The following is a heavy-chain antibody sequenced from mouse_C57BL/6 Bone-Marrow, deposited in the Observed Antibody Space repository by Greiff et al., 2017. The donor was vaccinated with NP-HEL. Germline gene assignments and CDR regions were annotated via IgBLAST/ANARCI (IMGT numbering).Heavy chain of an antibody. Sequence: EVKLVESGGGLVQPGGSLKLSCAASGFTFSDYGMAWVRQAPRKGPEWVAFISNLAYSIYYADTVTGRFTISRENAKNTLYLEMSSLRSEDTAMYYCARLGWDGYFDVWGTGTTVTVSS. CDR1: GFTFSDYG. CDR2: ISNLAYSI. J-gene: IGHJ1*03. CDR3: ARLGWDGYFDV. V-gene: IGHV5-15*04. D-gene: IGHD4-1*01.